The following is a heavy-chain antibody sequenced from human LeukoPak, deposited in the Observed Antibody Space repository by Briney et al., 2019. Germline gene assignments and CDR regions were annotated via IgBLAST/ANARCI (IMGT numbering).Heavy chain of an antibody. CDR1: GFTFSDYY. CDR3: ARTDRVAGRRGYLDY. CDR2: ISSSGSTI. J-gene: IGHJ4*02. V-gene: IGHV3-11*04. D-gene: IGHD6-19*01. Sequence: PGGSLRLSCAASGFTFSDYYMSWIRQAPGKGLEWVSYISSSGSTIYYADSVKGRFTISRDNAKSSLYLQMNSLRAEDTAVYYCARTDRVAGRRGYLDYWGQGTLVTVSS.